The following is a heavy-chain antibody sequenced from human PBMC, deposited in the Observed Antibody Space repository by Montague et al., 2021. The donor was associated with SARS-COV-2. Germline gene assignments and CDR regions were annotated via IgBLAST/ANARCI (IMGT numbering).Heavy chain of an antibody. Sequence: SETLSLTCAVHGGTFSTYSWNWIRQPPGKGLEWIGEIHHGGSTNYNPSLKSRVTISVDTSKNQFSLKLSSVTAADTAVYYCARTELRYFDWLVPVYFDYWGQGTLVTVSS. CDR2: IHHGGST. J-gene: IGHJ4*02. CDR3: ARTELRYFDWLVPVYFDY. D-gene: IGHD3-9*01. V-gene: IGHV4-34*01. CDR1: GGTFSTYS.